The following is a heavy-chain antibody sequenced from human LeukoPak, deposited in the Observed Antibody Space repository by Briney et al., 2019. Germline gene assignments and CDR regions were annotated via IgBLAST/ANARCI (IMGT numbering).Heavy chain of an antibody. D-gene: IGHD1-7*01. CDR3: ARDTAYELELRGCFDY. CDR2: IWYDGSNK. V-gene: IGHV3-33*01. Sequence: GGSLRLSCAASGFTFSSYGMHWVRQAPGKGLEWVAVIWYDGSNKYYADSVKGRFTISRDNSKNTLYLQMNSLRAEDTAVFYCARDTAYELELRGCFDYWGQGTPVTVSS. J-gene: IGHJ4*02. CDR1: GFTFSSYG.